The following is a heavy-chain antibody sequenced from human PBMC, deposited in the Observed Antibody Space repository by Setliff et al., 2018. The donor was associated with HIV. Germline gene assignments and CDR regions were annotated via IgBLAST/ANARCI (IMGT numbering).Heavy chain of an antibody. CDR2: IHHSGST. V-gene: IGHV4-59*11. J-gene: IGHJ4*02. Sequence: TSETLSLTCTVSGDFSNIQWWTWMRQSPGLGLQWIGSIHHSGSTYYDPSLKNRVTLSVDTPNNQVSLTLTSVTAADTAVYYCAKQPGGHSFFDHWGQGILVTVSS. CDR3: AKQPGGHSFFDH. CDR1: GDFSNIQW. D-gene: IGHD1-1*01.